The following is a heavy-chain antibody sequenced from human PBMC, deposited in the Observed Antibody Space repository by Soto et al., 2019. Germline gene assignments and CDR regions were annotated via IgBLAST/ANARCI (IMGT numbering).Heavy chain of an antibody. CDR2: ISESGDNT. CDR1: GFTFSSSA. J-gene: IGHJ5*02. CDR3: AKGGYNFGLDP. D-gene: IGHD5-18*01. V-gene: IGHV3-23*01. Sequence: PGGSLRLSCAASGFTFSSSAMSWVRQAPGKGLEWVSAISESGDNTFYADSVKGRFTISRDNTKSTLYLQMSSLRAEDTALYFCAKGGYNFGLDPWGQGTLVTVS.